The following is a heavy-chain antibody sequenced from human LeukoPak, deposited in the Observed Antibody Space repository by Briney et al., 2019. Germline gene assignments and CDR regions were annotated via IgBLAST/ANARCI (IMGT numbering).Heavy chain of an antibody. V-gene: IGHV3-23*01. Sequence: GGSLRLSCAATGFTLISYSMTWDRQAPGKGLEWVSAIRASDSNTFYADSVKGRFTISRDSSKNTLYLQMNDLRDEDTAVYYCAKLTTGWFEDFWGQGALVTVSS. CDR1: GFTLISYS. CDR3: AKLTTGWFEDF. D-gene: IGHD2-8*02. J-gene: IGHJ4*02. CDR2: IRASDSNT.